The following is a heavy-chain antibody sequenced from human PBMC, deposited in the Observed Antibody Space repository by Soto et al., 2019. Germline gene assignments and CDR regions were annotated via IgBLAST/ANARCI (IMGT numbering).Heavy chain of an antibody. CDR2: VSASGLNT. CDR1: GFTFSTYA. CDR3: ARDLSGGSYSTFDY. V-gene: IGHV3-23*01. Sequence: GGSLRLSCAASGFTFSTYAMAWVRQAPGKGLEWVSGVSASGLNTDYADSVKGRFTISRDNSKNTLYLQMNSLRAEDTAVYYCARDLSGGSYSTFDYWGQGTLVTVS. J-gene: IGHJ4*02. D-gene: IGHD1-26*01.